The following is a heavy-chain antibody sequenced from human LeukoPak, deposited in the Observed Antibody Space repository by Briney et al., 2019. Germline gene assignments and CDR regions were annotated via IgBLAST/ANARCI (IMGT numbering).Heavy chain of an antibody. J-gene: IGHJ4*02. CDR3: AKGNFGDYGADY. CDR1: GFTFSSCS. V-gene: IGHV3-21*01. CDR2: ISSSSTYI. D-gene: IGHD4-17*01. Sequence: GRSLRLSCAASGFTFSSCSMNWVRQAPGKGLEWVSSISSSSTYIYYADSLKGRFTISRDNAKNSLYLQMNSLRVEDTAVYYCAKGNFGDYGADYWGQGTLVTVSS.